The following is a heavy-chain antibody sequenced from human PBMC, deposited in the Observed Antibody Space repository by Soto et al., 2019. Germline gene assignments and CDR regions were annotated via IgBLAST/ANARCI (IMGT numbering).Heavy chain of an antibody. CDR2: IKEDGSEK. Sequence: GGSLRLSCAASGFTFSSYWMSWVRQAPGKGLEWVANIKEDGSEKYYVDSVKGRFTISRDNAKNSLYLQMNSLRAEDTAVYYCARDIVHLGELSLEDWFDPWGQGTLVTVSS. CDR1: GFTFSSYW. D-gene: IGHD3-16*02. J-gene: IGHJ5*02. V-gene: IGHV3-7*01. CDR3: ARDIVHLGELSLEDWFDP.